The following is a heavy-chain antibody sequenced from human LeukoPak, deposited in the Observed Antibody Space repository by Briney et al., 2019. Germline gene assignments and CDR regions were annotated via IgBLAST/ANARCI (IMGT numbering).Heavy chain of an antibody. V-gene: IGHV3-43*02. Sequence: EGSLRLSCAASGFTFDDYAMHWVRQAPGKGLEWVSLISGDGGSTYYADSEKGRFTISRDNSKNSLYLQMNSLRTEDTALYYCAKDTLRQYYDFWSGYYTGYMDVWGKGTTVTVSS. CDR3: AKDTLRQYYDFWSGYYTGYMDV. D-gene: IGHD3-3*01. CDR1: GFTFDDYA. CDR2: ISGDGGST. J-gene: IGHJ6*03.